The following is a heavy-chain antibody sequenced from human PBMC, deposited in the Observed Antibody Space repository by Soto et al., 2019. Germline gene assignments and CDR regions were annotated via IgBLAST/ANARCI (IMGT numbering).Heavy chain of an antibody. CDR1: GFTFSDYA. CDR3: ANVPIWCSSTSCYTEGFDY. J-gene: IGHJ4*02. D-gene: IGHD2-2*02. Sequence: GGSLRLSCTASGFTFSDYAMSWVRQPPGKGLEWVSVISAGGSTYYADSVKGRFTVSRANSKNTLYLQMNSLRAEDTAVYYCANVPIWCSSTSCYTEGFDYWGQGTLVTVSS. V-gene: IGHV3-23*01. CDR2: ISAGGST.